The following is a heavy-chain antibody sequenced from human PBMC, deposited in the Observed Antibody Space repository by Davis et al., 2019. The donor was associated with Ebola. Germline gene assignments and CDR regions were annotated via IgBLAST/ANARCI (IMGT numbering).Heavy chain of an antibody. CDR3: ATRPRSETYYGVFDY. V-gene: IGHV4-59*08. J-gene: IGHJ4*02. CDR1: GDSISGNY. D-gene: IGHD3-10*01. CDR2: IYFTGTT. Sequence: MPGGSLRLSCTVSGDSISGNYWSWLRQPPGKGLEWIGYIYFTGTTNYNPSLKSRVTISVDTSKNQFSLKLSSVTAADTAVYYCATRPRSETYYGVFDYWGQGTLVTVSS.